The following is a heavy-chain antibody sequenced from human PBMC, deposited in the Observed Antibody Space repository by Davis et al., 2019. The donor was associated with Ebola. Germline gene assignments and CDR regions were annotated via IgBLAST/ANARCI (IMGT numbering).Heavy chain of an antibody. CDR3: ARNPPDRRTLYYFDY. CDR1: GYTFTEYY. J-gene: IGHJ4*02. CDR2: ISPYSGVT. V-gene: IGHV1-2*06. D-gene: IGHD1-14*01. Sequence: AASVKVSCKASGYTFTEYYLHWVRQAPGQGLEWMGRISPYSGVTNYAQKFQGRVTMTRDTSISTAYMELSSLSSDDTAVYYCARNPPDRRTLYYFDYWGQGNLVTISS.